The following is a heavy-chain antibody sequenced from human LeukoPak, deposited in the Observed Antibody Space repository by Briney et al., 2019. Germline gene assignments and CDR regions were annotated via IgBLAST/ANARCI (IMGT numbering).Heavy chain of an antibody. CDR1: GFNFSDYA. J-gene: IGHJ4*02. D-gene: IGHD3-22*01. V-gene: IGHV3-30-3*01. CDR3: ANLASITMIVVVPY. Sequence: PGGSLRLSCAASGFNFSDYAMHWVRQAPGKGLEWVAVISYDGSNKYYTDSVKGRFTISRDNSKNTLYLQMNSLRAEDTAVYYCANLASITMIVVVPYWGQGTLVTVSS. CDR2: ISYDGSNK.